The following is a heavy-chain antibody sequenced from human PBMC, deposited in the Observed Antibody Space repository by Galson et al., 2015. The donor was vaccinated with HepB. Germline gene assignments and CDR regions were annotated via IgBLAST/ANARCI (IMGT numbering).Heavy chain of an antibody. J-gene: IGHJ6*02. CDR2: IKGDGSEK. Sequence: SLRLSCAASGFTFSSYWMRWVRQAPGKGLEWVANIKGDGSEKNYVDSVKGRFTISRDNAKNSLYLQMNSLRAEDTAVYYCARAEWLRFLYGMDVWGQGTTVTVSS. V-gene: IGHV3-7*03. CDR3: ARAEWLRFLYGMDV. CDR1: GFTFSSYW. D-gene: IGHD5-12*01.